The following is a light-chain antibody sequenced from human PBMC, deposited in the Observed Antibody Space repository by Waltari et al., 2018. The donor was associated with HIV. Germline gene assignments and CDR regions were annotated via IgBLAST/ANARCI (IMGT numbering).Light chain of an antibody. J-gene: IGLJ3*02. CDR1: SSNNGEYSY. Sequence: QSALTQPRSVSKSLGQKVTIACTGNSSNNGEYSYVSWYRQYTRNTPNLIIFDVNTRPSGVPSRFSGSQSGNTASLTISGLRADDEADYYCCSYVCTNSWVFGGGTRLTVL. CDR3: CSYVCTNSWV. CDR2: DVN. V-gene: IGLV2-11*02.